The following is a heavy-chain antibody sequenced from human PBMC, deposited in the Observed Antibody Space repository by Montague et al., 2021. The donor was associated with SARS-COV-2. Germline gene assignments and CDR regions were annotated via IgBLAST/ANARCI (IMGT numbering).Heavy chain of an antibody. V-gene: IGHV2-70*11. J-gene: IGHJ4*02. CDR1: GFSLNTSGMC. D-gene: IGHD4-17*01. CDR2: SGWGEDQ. Sequence: PALVKPTQTLTLTCTFSGFSLNTSGMCVSWIRQPPGKGLEWLARSGWGEDQYYSTSLKTRLTISKDTSKNQVVLTMTNMDPIDTATYYCARSYGDYRDSYLDHWGQGTLVTVS. CDR3: ARSYGDYRDSYLDH.